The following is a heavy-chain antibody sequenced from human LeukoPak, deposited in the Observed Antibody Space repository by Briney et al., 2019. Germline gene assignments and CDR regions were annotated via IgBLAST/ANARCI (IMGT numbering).Heavy chain of an antibody. CDR1: GVSISSYY. CDR2: IYYSGST. D-gene: IGHD3-10*01. J-gene: IGHJ5*02. CDR3: AGETLAVACTNWFDP. Sequence: SETLSLTCTVSGVSISSYYWSWIRQPPGKGLEWIGYIYYSGSTNYNPSLKSRVTISVDTSKNPFSLKLSSVTAADTAVYYCAGETLAVACTNWFDPWGQGTLVTVSS. V-gene: IGHV4-59*12.